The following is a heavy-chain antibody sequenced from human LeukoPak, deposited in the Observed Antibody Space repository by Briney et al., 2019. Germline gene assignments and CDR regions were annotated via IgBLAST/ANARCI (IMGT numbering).Heavy chain of an antibody. D-gene: IGHD3-22*01. Sequence: GGSLRLSCAASGFTFSSDGMHWVRQAPGKGLEWVAFIRYDGSNKYYADSVKGRFTISRDNSKNTLYLQMNSLRAEDTAVYYCAKDNYDSSGYSGADVDYWGQGTLVTVSS. V-gene: IGHV3-30*02. CDR3: AKDNYDSSGYSGADVDY. J-gene: IGHJ4*02. CDR2: IRYDGSNK. CDR1: GFTFSSDG.